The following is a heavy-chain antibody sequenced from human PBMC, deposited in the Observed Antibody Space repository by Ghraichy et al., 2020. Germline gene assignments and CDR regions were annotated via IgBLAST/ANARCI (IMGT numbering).Heavy chain of an antibody. CDR3: AALWFGELLEDY. CDR2: IVVGSGNT. J-gene: IGHJ4*02. V-gene: IGHV1-58*01. CDR1: GFTFTSSA. Sequence: SVKVSCKASGFTFTSSAVQWVRQARGQHLEWIGWIVVGSGNTNYAQKFQERVTITRDMSTSTAYMELSSLRSEDTAVYYCAALWFGELLEDYWGQGTLVTVSS. D-gene: IGHD3-10*01.